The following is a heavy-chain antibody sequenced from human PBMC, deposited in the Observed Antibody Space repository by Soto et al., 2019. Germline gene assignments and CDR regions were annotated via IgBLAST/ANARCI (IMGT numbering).Heavy chain of an antibody. V-gene: IGHV4-59*08. CDR1: GGSISSNY. CDR3: ARRYYDILTGYPGYFDL. D-gene: IGHD3-9*01. CDR2: IYHSGST. J-gene: IGHJ2*01. Sequence: QVQLQESGPGPVKPSETLSLTCTVSGGSISSNYWSWIRQPPGKGLEWIGYIYHSGSTNYNPSLKRRVTISVDTSKNQFSLRLSSVTAADTAVYYCARRYYDILTGYPGYFDLWGRGTLVTVSS.